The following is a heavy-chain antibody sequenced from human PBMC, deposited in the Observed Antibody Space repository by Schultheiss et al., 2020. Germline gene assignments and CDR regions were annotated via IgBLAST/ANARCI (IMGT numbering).Heavy chain of an antibody. CDR3: ARDVDLGSSFFPGLDAFDI. CDR1: GYTFTSYG. CDR2: ISAYNGNT. V-gene: IGHV1-18*01. D-gene: IGHD3-10*01. Sequence: VPVKVSCKASGYTFTSYGISWVRQAPGQGLEWMGWISAYNGNTNYAQKLQGRVTMTTDTSTSTAYMELRSLRSDDTAVYYCARDVDLGSSFFPGLDAFDIWGQGTMVTVSS. J-gene: IGHJ3*02.